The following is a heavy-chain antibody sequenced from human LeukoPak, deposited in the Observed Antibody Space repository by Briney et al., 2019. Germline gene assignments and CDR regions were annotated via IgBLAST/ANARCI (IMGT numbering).Heavy chain of an antibody. J-gene: IGHJ4*02. CDR3: VIGTLVYYYDNRGYFDS. V-gene: IGHV3-48*02. Sequence: PWWSLSLSCAASGFTFSCYTMNWVRQAPGKGLEWLSYIRIPTGALYYADSVKGRFTISRDNAKNSLYLQMNNLRDEETPAYYCVIGTLVYYYDNRGYFDSWGQGTVVTVSS. CDR2: IRIPTGAL. CDR1: GFTFSCYT. D-gene: IGHD3-22*01.